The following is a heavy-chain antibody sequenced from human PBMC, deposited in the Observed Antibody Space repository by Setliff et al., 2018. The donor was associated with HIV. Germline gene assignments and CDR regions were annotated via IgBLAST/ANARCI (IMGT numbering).Heavy chain of an antibody. J-gene: IGHJ5*02. CDR2: ISYDGTNT. D-gene: IGHD1-1*01. V-gene: IGHV3-30*18. Sequence: GGSLRLSCAASGFTFSRSGMHWVRQAPGKGLDWVSLISYDGTNTYYADSVKGRFTISRDNSKNTLYLQMNSLRGDDTAVYYCAKDFFTGGFDPWGQGTLVTVSS. CDR3: AKDFFTGGFDP. CDR1: GFTFSRSG.